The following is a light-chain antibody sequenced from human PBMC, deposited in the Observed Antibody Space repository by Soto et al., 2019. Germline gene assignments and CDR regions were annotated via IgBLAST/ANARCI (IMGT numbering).Light chain of an antibody. J-gene: IGLJ1*01. CDR3: SSRTSSVNYV. V-gene: IGLV2-14*01. CDR2: EVS. Sequence: QSALTQPASVSGSPGQSITISCTGTSSDVGGYNYVSWYQQHPGKAPKLMIYEVSNRPSGVSNRFSGSKSGNTASLTISGLQAEDEADYYCSSRTSSVNYVFGTGTKLTVL. CDR1: SSDVGGYNY.